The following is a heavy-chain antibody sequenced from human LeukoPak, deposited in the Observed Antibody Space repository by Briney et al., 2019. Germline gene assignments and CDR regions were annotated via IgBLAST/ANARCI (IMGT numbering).Heavy chain of an antibody. CDR3: ARVIGYSFDY. J-gene: IGHJ4*02. Sequence: GGSLRLSCVVSGFTFSTYAMNWVRQDPGKGLEWVSSISDSGDSIYYADSVKGRFTISRDNSRNTLYLQMNSLRAGDTAVYYCARVIGYSFDYWGQGTLVTVSS. CDR2: ISDSGDSI. V-gene: IGHV3-23*01. D-gene: IGHD5-18*01. CDR1: GFTFSTYA.